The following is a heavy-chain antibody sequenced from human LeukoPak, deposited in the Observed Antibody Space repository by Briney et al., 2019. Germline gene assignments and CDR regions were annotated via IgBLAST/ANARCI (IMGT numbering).Heavy chain of an antibody. V-gene: IGHV4-61*02. Sequence: SQTLSLTCTVSGDSITSGSHYWSRIRQPAGEGLEWIGRIYSTGGTTYNPSLKSRVTLSVDTSKNQFSLKLSSVTAADTAVYYCARDLSDDSSGYSYYFDNWGHGTLVTVSS. CDR1: GDSITSGSHY. CDR3: ARDLSDDSSGYSYYFDN. J-gene: IGHJ4*01. CDR2: IYSTGGT. D-gene: IGHD3-22*01.